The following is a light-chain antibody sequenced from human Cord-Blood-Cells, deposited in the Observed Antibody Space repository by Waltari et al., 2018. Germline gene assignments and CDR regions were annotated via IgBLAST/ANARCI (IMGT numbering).Light chain of an antibody. Sequence: QSALTQPASVSGSPGQSITISCTGTSSDVGGYNYVPWYQQHPGKAPKLMIYDVSNRPSGVSNRFSGPKSGNTASLTISGLQAEDEADYYCSSYTSSSTLVFGTGTKVTVL. J-gene: IGLJ1*01. V-gene: IGLV2-14*01. CDR3: SSYTSSSTLV. CDR2: DVS. CDR1: SSDVGGYNY.